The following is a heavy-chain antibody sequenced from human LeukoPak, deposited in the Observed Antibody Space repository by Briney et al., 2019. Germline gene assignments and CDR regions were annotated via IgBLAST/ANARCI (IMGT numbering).Heavy chain of an antibody. D-gene: IGHD3-9*01. CDR3: ARGVLTGYYKRYYFDY. CDR2: INHSGST. V-gene: IGHV4-34*01. J-gene: IGHJ4*02. Sequence: SETLSLTCAVYGGSFSGYYWSWIRQPPGKGLEWIGEINHSGSTNYNPSLKSRVTISVDTSKNQFSLKLSSVTAADTAVYYCARGVLTGYYKRYYFDYWGQGTLVTVSS. CDR1: GGSFSGYY.